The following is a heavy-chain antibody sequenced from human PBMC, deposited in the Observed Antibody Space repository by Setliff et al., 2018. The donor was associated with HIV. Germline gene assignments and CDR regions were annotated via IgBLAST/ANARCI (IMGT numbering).Heavy chain of an antibody. CDR1: GGTLSSHA. CDR3: ASIDCGGDCYSYYYYGMDV. D-gene: IGHD2-21*02. V-gene: IGHV1-69*13. J-gene: IGHJ6*02. CDR2: IIPIFGSA. Sequence: SVKVSCKASGGTLSSHAISWVRQAPGQGLEWMGGIIPIFGSANHAQKFKDRVTITADESTNTVYMELSSLRSEDTAVYYCASIDCGGDCYSYYYYGMDVWGQGTTVTVSS.